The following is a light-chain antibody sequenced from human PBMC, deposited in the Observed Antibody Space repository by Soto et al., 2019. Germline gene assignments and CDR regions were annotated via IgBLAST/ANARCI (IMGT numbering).Light chain of an antibody. J-gene: IGKJ4*01. CDR2: DAS. CDR1: QGISTW. V-gene: IGKV1D-16*01. Sequence: DIQMTQSPSSLSASVGDRVTITCRASQGISTWLAWYQQKPEKAPKTLIFDASNLQSGVPSRFSGSGSGTDFTLTISSVQPEDFATYYCQQYKSYPLTFGGATKVDIK. CDR3: QQYKSYPLT.